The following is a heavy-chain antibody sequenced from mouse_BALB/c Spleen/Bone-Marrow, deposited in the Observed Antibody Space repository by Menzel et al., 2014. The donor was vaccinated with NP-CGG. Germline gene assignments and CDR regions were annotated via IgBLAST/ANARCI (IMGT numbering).Heavy chain of an antibody. Sequence: VQLKESGPELVKPGASVKISCKASGYTFTDYNMHWVKQSHGKSLEWIGYIYPYNGGTGYNQKFKSKATLTVDNSSSTAYMELRSLTSEDSAAYYCARRGTTYYFDYWGQGTTLTVSS. V-gene: IGHV1S29*02. J-gene: IGHJ2*01. CDR3: ARRGTTYYFDY. CDR1: GYTFTDYN. CDR2: IYPYNGGT. D-gene: IGHD1-1*01.